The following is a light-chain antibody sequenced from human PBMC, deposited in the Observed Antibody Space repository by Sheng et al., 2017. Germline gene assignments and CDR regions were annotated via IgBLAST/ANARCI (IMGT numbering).Light chain of an antibody. Sequence: DIQLTQSPSFLSASVGDRVTITCRASQGISSYLAWYQQKPGKAPKLLIYAASTLQSGVPSRFSGSGSGTEFTLTISSLQPEDFATYYCQQLNSYPFTFGPGTKRGYQT. J-gene: IGKJ3*01. CDR3: QQLNSYPFT. CDR1: QGISSY. CDR2: AAS. V-gene: IGKV1-9*01.